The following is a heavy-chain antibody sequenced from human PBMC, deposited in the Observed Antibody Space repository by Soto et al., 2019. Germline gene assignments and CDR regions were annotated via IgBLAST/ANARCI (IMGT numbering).Heavy chain of an antibody. CDR3: ASQNLGYSGYENFDY. V-gene: IGHV4-59*08. CDR2: IYYSGST. CDR1: GGSISSYY. J-gene: IGHJ4*02. D-gene: IGHD5-12*01. Sequence: PSETLSLTCTVSGGSISSYYWSWIRQPPGKGLEWIGYIYYSGSTNYNPSLKSRVTISVDTSKNQFSLKLSSVTAADTAVYYCASQNLGYSGYENFDYWGQGTLVTVSS.